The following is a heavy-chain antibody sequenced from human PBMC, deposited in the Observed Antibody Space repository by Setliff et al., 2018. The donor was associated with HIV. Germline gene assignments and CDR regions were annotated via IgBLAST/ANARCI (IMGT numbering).Heavy chain of an antibody. J-gene: IGHJ4*02. V-gene: IGHV3-74*01. CDR3: LMIGGGDY. CDR2: INSDGSST. CDR1: GFTFSRYE. D-gene: IGHD3-22*01. Sequence: GGSLRLSCAASGFTFSRYEMNWVRQAPGKGLVWVSRINSDGSSTSYADSVKGRFTISRDNAKNTLYLQMNSLRAEDTAVYYCLMIGGGDYWGQGTLVTVSS.